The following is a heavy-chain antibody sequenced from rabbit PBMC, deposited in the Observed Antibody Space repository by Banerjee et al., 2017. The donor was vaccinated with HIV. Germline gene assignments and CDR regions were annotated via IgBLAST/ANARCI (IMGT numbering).Heavy chain of an antibody. CDR3: ARDTGYAGYGYFYYGMDL. J-gene: IGHJ6*01. V-gene: IGHV1S40*01. CDR1: GFSFSSNT. Sequence: QSLEESGGGLVQPEGSLTLTCTASGFSFSSNTMCWVRQAPGKGLEWIACIYAGSSGSAYYASWAKGRFTISKTSSTTVTLQMTSLTAADTATYFCARDTGYAGYGYFYYGMDLWGPGTLVTVS. CDR2: IYAGSSGSA. D-gene: IGHD7-1*01.